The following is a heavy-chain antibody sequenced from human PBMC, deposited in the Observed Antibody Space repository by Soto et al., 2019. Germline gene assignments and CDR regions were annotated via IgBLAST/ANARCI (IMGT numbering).Heavy chain of an antibody. J-gene: IGHJ4*02. CDR3: VCGGNFFVY. CDR1: GFTFSTYW. CDR2: INQDGSER. D-gene: IGHD3-16*01. V-gene: IGHV3-7*01. Sequence: EVQLVESGGGLVQPGGSLRLPCAASGFTFSTYWMTWVRQPPGKGLVWVASINQDGSERYYVDSVRGRFTISRDNAKNSLYLQMHSLRAEDTAVYYCVCGGNFFVYWGQGTLVTVSP.